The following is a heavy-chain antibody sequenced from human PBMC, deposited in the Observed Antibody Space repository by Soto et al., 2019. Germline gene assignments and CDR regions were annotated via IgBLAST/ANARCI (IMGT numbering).Heavy chain of an antibody. CDR2: IKEDGSEK. J-gene: IGHJ4*02. Sequence: PGGSLRLSCAASGFTFSSYWMSWVRQAPGKGLEWVANIKEDGSEKYYVDSVKGRFTISRDNAKKSLYLQVNSLRVEDTAVYYCARHGPYGSGSYWDDWGQGTLVTVSS. D-gene: IGHD3-10*01. V-gene: IGHV3-7*04. CDR3: ARHGPYGSGSYWDD. CDR1: GFTFSSYW.